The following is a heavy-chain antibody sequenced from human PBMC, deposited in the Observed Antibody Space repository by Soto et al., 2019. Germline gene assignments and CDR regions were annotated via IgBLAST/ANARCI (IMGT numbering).Heavy chain of an antibody. CDR3: AREAVPAAMRPRYYFDY. V-gene: IGHV3-33*01. Sequence: GGSLRLSCAASGFTFSSYGMHWVRQAPGKGLEWVAVIWYDGSNKYYADSVKGRFTISRDNSKNTLYLQMNSLRAEDTAVYYCAREAVPAAMRPRYYFDYWGQGTLVTVS. CDR2: IWYDGSNK. D-gene: IGHD2-2*01. J-gene: IGHJ4*02. CDR1: GFTFSSYG.